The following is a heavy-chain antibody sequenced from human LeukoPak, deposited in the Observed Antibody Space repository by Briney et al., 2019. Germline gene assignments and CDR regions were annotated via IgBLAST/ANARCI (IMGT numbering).Heavy chain of an antibody. Sequence: ASVKVSCKASGYTFTSYGTSWVRQAPGQGLEWMGWISAYNGNTNYAQKLQGRVTMTTDTSTSTAYMELRSLRSDDTAVYYCARDGRIAVPGTALDYWGQETLVTVSS. CDR3: ARDGRIAVPGTALDY. CDR1: GYTFTSYG. CDR2: ISAYNGNT. V-gene: IGHV1-18*01. D-gene: IGHD6-19*01. J-gene: IGHJ4*02.